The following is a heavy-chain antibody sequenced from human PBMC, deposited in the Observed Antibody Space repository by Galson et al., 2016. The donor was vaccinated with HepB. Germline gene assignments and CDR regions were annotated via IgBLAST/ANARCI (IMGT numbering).Heavy chain of an antibody. J-gene: IGHJ6*02. V-gene: IGHV1-69*13. CDR1: GDTFSTYA. CDR2: VIPMFGTG. CDR3: AHRGGYEFWRTWDDYHHYGMDV. D-gene: IGHD3/OR15-3a*01. Sequence: SVKVSCKASGDTFSTYAFNWVRQAPGQGLEWMGGVIPMFGTGNSAQQFQGRVTVTADESTSTVYMELSSLRSEDTAVYYCAHRGGYEFWRTWDDYHHYGMDVWGQGTTVTVSS.